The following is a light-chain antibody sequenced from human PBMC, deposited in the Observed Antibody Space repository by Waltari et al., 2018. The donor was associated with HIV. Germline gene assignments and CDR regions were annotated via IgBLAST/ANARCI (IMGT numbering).Light chain of an antibody. CDR1: SSDIGAYNR. CDR3: SSYTTSSTWL. Sequence: QSALTQPPSVSGSLGQSVTISCTGTSSDIGAYNRVSWYQQSPGTAPKLRIYEVTHRPSGVPVRFSGSKSGNTASLTISGLQADDEADYYCSSYTTSSTWLFGGGTKLTVL. CDR2: EVT. V-gene: IGLV2-18*02. J-gene: IGLJ3*02.